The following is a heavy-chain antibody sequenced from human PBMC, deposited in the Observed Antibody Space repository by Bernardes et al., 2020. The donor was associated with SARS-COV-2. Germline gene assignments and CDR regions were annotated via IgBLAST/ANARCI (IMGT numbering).Heavy chain of an antibody. V-gene: IGHV3-23*01. CDR2: FSDGGLST. CDR1: GFTFSNYA. Sequence: RFLRLSCAASGFTFSNYAMNWVRQAPGKGLEWVSGFSDGGLSTYYADSVKGRFTISRDNAKNSVYLQMNSLRAEDTAVYHCARDLLTDYDSSGYYLPDGFEIWGQGTMVTVSS. J-gene: IGHJ3*02. D-gene: IGHD3-22*01. CDR3: ARDLLTDYDSSGYYLPDGFEI.